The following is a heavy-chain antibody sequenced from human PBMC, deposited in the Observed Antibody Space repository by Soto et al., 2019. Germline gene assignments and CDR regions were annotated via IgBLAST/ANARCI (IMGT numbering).Heavy chain of an antibody. D-gene: IGHD2-2*01. V-gene: IGHV2-26*01. CDR3: ALIKDCSRTDWYLASFDP. CDR2: IFSSDDK. J-gene: IGHJ5*02. Sequence: QVTLKESGPVLVKPTETLTLTGTVSGLSLNNGKLGVSWIRQPPGKALEWLAHIFSSDDKSYNTSLRSRLTISKDTSRSHVVLTMTNLDPLDSRTYYCALIKDCSRTDWYLASFDPWGQGTLVTVSS. CDR1: GLSLNNGKLG.